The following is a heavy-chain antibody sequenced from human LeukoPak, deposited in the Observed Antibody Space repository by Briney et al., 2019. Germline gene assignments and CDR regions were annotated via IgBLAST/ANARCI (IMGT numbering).Heavy chain of an antibody. J-gene: IGHJ6*02. Sequence: SETLSLTCTLSGGSISSYYWSWIRQPPGKGLEWIGYIYYSGSTNYNPSLKSRVTISVDTSKNQFSLKLSSVTAADTAVYYCARYPPRAVAIQTHYYYYGMDVWGQGTTVTVSS. D-gene: IGHD2-2*01. CDR1: GGSISSYY. CDR2: IYYSGST. CDR3: ARYPPRAVAIQTHYYYYGMDV. V-gene: IGHV4-59*01.